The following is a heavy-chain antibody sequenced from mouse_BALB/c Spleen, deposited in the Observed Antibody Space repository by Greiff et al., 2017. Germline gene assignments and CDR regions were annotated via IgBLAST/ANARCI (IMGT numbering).Heavy chain of an antibody. Sequence: QVHVKQSGAELAKPGASVKISCKGSGYTFTDYAMHWVKQSHAKSLEWIGVISTYNGNTNYNQKFKGKATMTVDKSSSTAYMELARLTSEDSAIYYCASDGYYAMDYWGQGTSVTVSS. J-gene: IGHJ4*01. CDR2: ISTYNGNT. V-gene: IGHV1S137*01. D-gene: IGHD2-3*01. CDR3: ASDGYYAMDY. CDR1: GYTFTDYA.